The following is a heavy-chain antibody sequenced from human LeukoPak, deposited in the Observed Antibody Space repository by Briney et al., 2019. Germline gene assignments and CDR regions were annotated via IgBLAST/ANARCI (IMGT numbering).Heavy chain of an antibody. J-gene: IGHJ5*02. V-gene: IGHV1-2*06. D-gene: IGHD1-7*01. CDR1: GYTFTDSY. CDR3: ARDRFYSGTTRMYNWFDP. CDR2: INPNSGGT. Sequence: PGASVKVSCKASGYTFTDSYMHWVRQAPGQGLEWMGRINPNSGGTNYAQKFQGRVTMTRDTSISTAYMELSRLRSDDTAVYYCARDRFYSGTTRMYNWFDPWGQGTLVTVSS.